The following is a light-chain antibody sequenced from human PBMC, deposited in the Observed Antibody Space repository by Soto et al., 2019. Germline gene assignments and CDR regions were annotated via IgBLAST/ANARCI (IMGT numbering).Light chain of an antibody. CDR1: TNDVGAYDY. CDR2: EVS. CDR3: TSYAGSRTYV. Sequence: QSVLTQPASVSGSPGQSITFSCTGTTNDVGAYDYVSWYQQHPGKVPKLMIFEVSNRPSGVSNRFSGSKSGNTASLTISGLQAEDEADYYCTSYAGSRTYVFGSGTKLTVL. V-gene: IGLV2-14*01. J-gene: IGLJ1*01.